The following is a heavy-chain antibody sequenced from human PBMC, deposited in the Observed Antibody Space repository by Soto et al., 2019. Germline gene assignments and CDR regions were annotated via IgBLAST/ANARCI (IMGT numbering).Heavy chain of an antibody. CDR2: ISGSGGST. CDR1: GFTFSSYA. Sequence: PGGSLRLSCAASGFTFSSYAMSWVRQAPGKGLEWVSAISGSGGSTYYADSVKGRFTISRDNSKNTLYLQMDSLRAEDTAVYYCAKWYDSSGYYSGYWGQGTLVTVSS. D-gene: IGHD3-22*01. CDR3: AKWYDSSGYYSGY. J-gene: IGHJ4*02. V-gene: IGHV3-23*01.